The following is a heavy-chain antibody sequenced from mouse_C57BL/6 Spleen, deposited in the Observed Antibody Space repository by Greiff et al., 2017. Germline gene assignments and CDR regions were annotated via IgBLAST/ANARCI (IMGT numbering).Heavy chain of an antibody. CDR1: GYAFSSSW. V-gene: IGHV1-82*01. CDR2: IYPGDGDT. D-gene: IGHD1-1*01. Sequence: QVQLQQSGPALVKPGASVKISCKASGYAFSSSWLNWVKQRPGKGLEWIGRIYPGDGDTNYNGKFKGKATLTADKSSSTAYMQLSSLTSEDSAVYFCARNYGSSFDYWGQGTTLTVSS. J-gene: IGHJ2*01. CDR3: ARNYGSSFDY.